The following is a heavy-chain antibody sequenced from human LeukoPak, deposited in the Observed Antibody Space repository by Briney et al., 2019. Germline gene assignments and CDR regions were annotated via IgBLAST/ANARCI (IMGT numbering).Heavy chain of an antibody. CDR1: GFTFSAYS. V-gene: IGHV3-48*01. CDR3: THVPDITMVVDY. CDR2: ISSSRRPI. Sequence: GGSLRLSCAASGFTFSAYSMNWVRQAPGKGLEWVSYISSSRRPIYYADSVKGRFTISRDNAKNSLFLQMNNLRAEDTAVYYCTHVPDITMVVDYWGQGTLVTVSS. D-gene: IGHD5-18*01. J-gene: IGHJ4*02.